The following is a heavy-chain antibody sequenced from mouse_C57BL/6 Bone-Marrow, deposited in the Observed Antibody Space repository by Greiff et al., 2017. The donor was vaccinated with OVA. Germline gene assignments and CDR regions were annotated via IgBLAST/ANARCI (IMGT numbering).Heavy chain of an antibody. CDR2: INPNNGGT. J-gene: IGHJ2*01. V-gene: IGHV1-18*01. Sequence: VQLQQSGPELVKPGASVKIPCKASGYTFTDYNMDWVKQSHGKSLEWIGGINPNNGGTTYNQKFKGKAHLTVDKSSSTAYMELRSLTSEDTAVYYGAILIYYGYDEVDYWGQGTTRTVSS. D-gene: IGHD2-2*01. CDR1: GYTFTDYN. CDR3: AILIYYGYDEVDY.